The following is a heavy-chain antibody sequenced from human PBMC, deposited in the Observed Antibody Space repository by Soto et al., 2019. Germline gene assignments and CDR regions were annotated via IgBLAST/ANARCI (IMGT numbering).Heavy chain of an antibody. CDR2: INPNSGGT. J-gene: IGHJ6*02. Sequence: QVQLVQSGAEVKKPGASVKVSCKASGYTFTGYYMHWVRQPPGQGLEWMGWINPNSGGTNYAQKFQGWVTMTRDTCISTAYMELSRLRSDDTAVYYCAREGGQSLYYYGMDVWGQGTTVTVSS. CDR1: GYTFTGYY. CDR3: AREGGQSLYYYGMDV. D-gene: IGHD6-19*01. V-gene: IGHV1-2*04.